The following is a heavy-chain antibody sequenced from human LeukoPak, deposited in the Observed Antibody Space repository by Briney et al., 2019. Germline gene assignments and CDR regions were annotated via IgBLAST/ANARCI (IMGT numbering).Heavy chain of an antibody. CDR1: GFTFSSYG. J-gene: IGHJ3*02. V-gene: IGHV3-30*03. CDR3: ARGGSYFRLPDAFDI. Sequence: PGGSLRLSCAASGFTFSSYGMHWVRQAPGKGLEWVAVISYDGSNKYYADSVKGRFTISRDNSKNTLYLQMNSLRAEDTAVYYCARGGSYFRLPDAFDIWGQGTMVTVSS. CDR2: ISYDGSNK. D-gene: IGHD1-26*01.